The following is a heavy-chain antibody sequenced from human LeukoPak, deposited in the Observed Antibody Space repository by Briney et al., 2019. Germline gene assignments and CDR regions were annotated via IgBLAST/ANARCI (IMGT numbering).Heavy chain of an antibody. D-gene: IGHD3-3*01. CDR3: AKSGDFWSGYYPGY. CDR2: ISGSGGST. J-gene: IGHJ4*02. CDR1: GYTFTSYG. Sequence: SCKASGYTFTSYGMSWVRQAPGKGLEWVSAISGSGGSTYYADSVKGRFTISRDNSKNTLYLQMNSLRAEDTAVYYCAKSGDFWSGYYPGYWGQGTLVTVSS. V-gene: IGHV3-23*01.